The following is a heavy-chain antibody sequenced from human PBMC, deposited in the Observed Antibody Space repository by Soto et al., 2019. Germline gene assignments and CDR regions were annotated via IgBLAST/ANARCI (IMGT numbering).Heavy chain of an antibody. Sequence: GGSLRLSCAASGFTFSSYGMHWVRQAPGKGLEWVAVISYDGSNKYYADSVKGRFTISRDNSKNTLYLQMNSLRAEDTAVYYCAKDLRVVRGVIQYYYYGMDVWGQGTTVTVSS. J-gene: IGHJ6*02. CDR2: ISYDGSNK. V-gene: IGHV3-30*18. CDR3: AKDLRVVRGVIQYYYYGMDV. D-gene: IGHD3-10*01. CDR1: GFTFSSYG.